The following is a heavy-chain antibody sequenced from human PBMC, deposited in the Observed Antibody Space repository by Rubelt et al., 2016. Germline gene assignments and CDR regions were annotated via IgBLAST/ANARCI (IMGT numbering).Heavy chain of an antibody. CDR2: MNPNSGNT. CDR3: ARMVNDFWSGYHNWFDP. V-gene: IGHV1-8*01. D-gene: IGHD3-3*01. Sequence: QVQLVQSGAEVKKPGASVKVSCKASGYTFTSYDINWVRQATGQGLEWMGWMNPNSGNTGYAQKFQGRVNMTRNASISTAYMELGSLRSEDTAVYYCARMVNDFWSGYHNWFDPWGQGTRVTVSS. J-gene: IGHJ5*02. CDR1: GYTFTSYD.